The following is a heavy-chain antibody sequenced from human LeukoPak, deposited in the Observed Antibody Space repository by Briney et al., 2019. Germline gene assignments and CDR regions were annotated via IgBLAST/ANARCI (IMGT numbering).Heavy chain of an antibody. CDR1: GFTVSSNY. D-gene: IGHD3-22*01. Sequence: TGGSLRLSCAASGFTVSSNYMSWVRQAPGKGLEWVSVIYSGGSTYYADSVKGRFTISRDNSKNTLYLQMNSLRAEDTAVYYCARDPTRGYYDSSGYYQSDYWGQGTLVTVSS. CDR2: IYSGGST. J-gene: IGHJ4*02. CDR3: ARDPTRGYYDSSGYYQSDY. V-gene: IGHV3-66*01.